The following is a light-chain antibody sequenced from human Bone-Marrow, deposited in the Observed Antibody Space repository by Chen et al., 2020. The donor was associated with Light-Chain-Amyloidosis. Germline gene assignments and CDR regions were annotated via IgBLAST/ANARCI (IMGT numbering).Light chain of an antibody. CDR1: SSDVGGDNH. CDR2: EVT. J-gene: IGLJ1*01. Sequence: QSALTQPASVSGSPGQSITIPCTGTSSDVGGDNHVSWYQQHPDKAPKLIVYEVTNRPSWFQDRFSGSKSDNTASLTISGLQTEDEADYFCSSYTITNTLVFGSGTRVTVL. CDR3: SSYTITNTLV. V-gene: IGLV2-14*01.